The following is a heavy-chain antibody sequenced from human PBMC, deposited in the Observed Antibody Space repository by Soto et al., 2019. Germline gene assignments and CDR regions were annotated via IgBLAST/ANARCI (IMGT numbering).Heavy chain of an antibody. J-gene: IGHJ4*02. CDR2: ISGSGGST. V-gene: IGHV3-23*01. D-gene: IGHD3-10*01. CDR1: GFTVSSSYA. Sequence: GGSLRLSCAASGFTVSSSYAMSWVRQAPGKGLEWVSAISGSGGSTYYADSVKGRFTISRDNSKNTLYLQMNSLRAEDTAVYYCAKDNHVLWFGELSPSFDYWGQGTLVTVSS. CDR3: AKDNHVLWFGELSPSFDY.